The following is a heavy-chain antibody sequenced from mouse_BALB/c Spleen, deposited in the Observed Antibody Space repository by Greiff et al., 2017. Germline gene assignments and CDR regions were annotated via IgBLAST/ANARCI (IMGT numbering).Heavy chain of an antibody. J-gene: IGHJ2*01. D-gene: IGHD2-14*01. V-gene: IGHV1-69*02. CDR3: TRGGAYYRYDGDY. Sequence: VQLQQPGAELVRPGASVKLSCKASGYTFTSYWINWVKQRPGQGLEWIGNIYPSDSYTNYNQKFKDKATLTVVKSSSTAYMQLSSPTSEDSAVYYCTRGGAYYRYDGDYWGQGTTLTVSS. CDR1: GYTFTSYW. CDR2: IYPSDSYT.